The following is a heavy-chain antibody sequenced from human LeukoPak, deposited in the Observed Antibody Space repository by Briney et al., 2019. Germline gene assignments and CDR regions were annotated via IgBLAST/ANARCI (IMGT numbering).Heavy chain of an antibody. J-gene: IGHJ4*02. V-gene: IGHV1-8*01. CDR3: ARGPPNWGYDY. D-gene: IGHD7-27*01. CDR1: GYTFTSYD. Sequence: ASVKVSCKASGYTFTSYDFDWVRQATGQRPEWMGWMSPNSGDTGYAQKFQDRVTMTRNTSISTAYMEPSSLRSDDTAVYYCARGPPNWGYDYWGPGTLVTVSS. CDR2: MSPNSGDT.